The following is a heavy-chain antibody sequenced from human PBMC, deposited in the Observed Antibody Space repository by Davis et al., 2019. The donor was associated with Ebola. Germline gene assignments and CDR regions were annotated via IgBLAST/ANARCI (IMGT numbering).Heavy chain of an antibody. CDR2: INPSGGST. CDR1: GYTFTSYY. Sequence: ASVKVSCKASGYTFTSYYMHWVRQAPGQGLEWMGIINPSGGSTSYAQKFQGRVTITADKSTSTAYMELSSLRSEDTAVYYCARDPSIAALKGDPWGQGTLVTVSS. J-gene: IGHJ5*02. D-gene: IGHD6-6*01. CDR3: ARDPSIAALKGDP. V-gene: IGHV1-46*01.